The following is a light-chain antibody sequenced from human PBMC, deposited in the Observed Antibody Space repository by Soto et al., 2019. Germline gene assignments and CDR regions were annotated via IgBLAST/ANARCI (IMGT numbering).Light chain of an antibody. CDR2: DTS. J-gene: IGKJ1*01. CDR1: QSVSIK. V-gene: IGKV3-15*01. CDR3: QQYGSSGT. Sequence: IVMTHSPATLSVSPVERATLSFRASQSVSIKLAWYQQRPGQAPRLLIYDTSTRATGIPARFSGSGSGTEFTLTISRLEPEDFAVYYCQQYGSSGTFGQGTKVDIK.